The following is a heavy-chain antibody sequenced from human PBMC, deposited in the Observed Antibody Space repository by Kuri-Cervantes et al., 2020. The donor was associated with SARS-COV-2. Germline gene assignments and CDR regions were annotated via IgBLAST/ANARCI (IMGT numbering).Heavy chain of an antibody. CDR1: GGSFSGYY. D-gene: IGHD6-19*01. V-gene: IGHV4-34*01. J-gene: IGHJ6*02. CDR2: INYSGST. CDR3: ARGVGAAVAGTLITIYYYYGMDV. Sequence: SETLSLTCAVYGGSFSGYYWSWIRQPPGKGLEWIGEINYSGSTNYNPSLKSRVTISVDTSKNQFSLKLSSVTAADTAVYYCARGVGAAVAGTLITIYYYYGMDVWGQGTTVTVSS.